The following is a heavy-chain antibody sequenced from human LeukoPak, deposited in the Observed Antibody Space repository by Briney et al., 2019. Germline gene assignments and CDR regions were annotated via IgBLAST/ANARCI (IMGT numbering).Heavy chain of an antibody. CDR2: IYYSGST. CDR3: ARGPLGVDI. Sequence: PSETLSLTCTVSGGSISSYYWSWIRQPPGKGLEWIGYIYYSGSTNYNPSLKSRVTISVDTSKNQFSLKLSSVTAADTAVYYCARGPLGVDIWGQGTMVTVPS. CDR1: GGSISSYY. J-gene: IGHJ3*02. D-gene: IGHD1-26*01. V-gene: IGHV4-59*01.